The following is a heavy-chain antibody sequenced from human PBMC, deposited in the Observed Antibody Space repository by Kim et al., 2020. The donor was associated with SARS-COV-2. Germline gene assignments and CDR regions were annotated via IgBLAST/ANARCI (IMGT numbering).Heavy chain of an antibody. CDR3: TTEYGYYPFDY. V-gene: IGHV3-15*01. CDR2: T. D-gene: IGHD3-22*01. Sequence: TDYAAPVRGRFTHSRDGSKNTLYLQMNSLKTEDTALDYGTTEYGYYPFDYWGQGTLVTVSS. J-gene: IGHJ4*02.